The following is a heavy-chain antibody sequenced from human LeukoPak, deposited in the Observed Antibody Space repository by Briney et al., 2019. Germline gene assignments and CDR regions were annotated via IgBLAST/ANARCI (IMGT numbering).Heavy chain of an antibody. CDR1: GYXFTNYW. D-gene: IGHD3-10*01. J-gene: IGHJ4*02. CDR3: ARRSASGNFYND. CDR2: IYPGDSDT. Sequence: GESLKISCNGSGYXFTNYWICWVRQMPGKGLEWMGIIYPGDSDTRYSPSFQGQVTISADKSISNAYLQWRSLKASDTAMYYCARRSASGNFYNDWGQGTLVTVSS. V-gene: IGHV5-51*01.